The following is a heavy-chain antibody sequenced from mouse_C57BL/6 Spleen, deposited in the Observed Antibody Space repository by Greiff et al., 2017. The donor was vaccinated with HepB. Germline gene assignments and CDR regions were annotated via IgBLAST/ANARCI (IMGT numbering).Heavy chain of an antibody. CDR1: GYTFTDYY. CDR2: INPNNGGT. J-gene: IGHJ1*03. CDR3: ARGGTGYFDV. Sequence: EVQLQQSGPELVKPGASVKISCKASGYTFTDYYMNWVKQSHGKSLEWIGDINPNNGGTSYNQKFKGKATLTVAKSSSTAYMELRSLTSEDSAVYYCARGGTGYFDVWGTGTTVTVSS. D-gene: IGHD3-3*01. V-gene: IGHV1-26*01.